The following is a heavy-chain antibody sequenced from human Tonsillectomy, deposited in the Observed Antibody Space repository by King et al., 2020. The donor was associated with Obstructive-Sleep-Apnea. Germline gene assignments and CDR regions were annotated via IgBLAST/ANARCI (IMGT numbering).Heavy chain of an antibody. CDR3: ARAEWELPAPWYYFDY. CDR1: GGSISSYY. CDR2: IYYSGST. V-gene: IGHV4-59*01. Sequence: VQLQESGPGLVKPSETLSLTCTVSGGSISSYYWSWIRQPPGKGLEWIGYIYYSGSTNYNPSLKSRVTISVDTSKNQFSLKLSSVTAADTAVYYCARAEWELPAPWYYFDYWGQGTLVTVSS. J-gene: IGHJ4*02. D-gene: IGHD1-26*01.